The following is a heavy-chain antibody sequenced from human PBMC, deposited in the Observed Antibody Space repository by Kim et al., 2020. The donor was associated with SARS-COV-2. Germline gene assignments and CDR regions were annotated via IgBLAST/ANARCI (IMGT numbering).Heavy chain of an antibody. V-gene: IGHV3-48*03. D-gene: IGHD3-22*01. Sequence: GGSLRLSCAASGFTFSSYEMNWVRQAPGKGLEWVSYISSSGSTIYYADSVKGXFTISRDNAKNSLYLQMNSLRAEDTAVYYCARAGDYYDSSGYYYANNWYFDLXGRGTLVTVS. CDR2: ISSSGSTI. CDR1: GFTFSSYE. CDR3: ARAGDYYDSSGYYYANNWYFDL. J-gene: IGHJ2*01.